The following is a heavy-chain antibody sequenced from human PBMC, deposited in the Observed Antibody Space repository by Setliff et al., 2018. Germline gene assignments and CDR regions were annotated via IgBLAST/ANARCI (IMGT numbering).Heavy chain of an antibody. CDR3: ATTRDDSSGYLLGIFPFDL. J-gene: IGHJ3*01. CDR2: IIPIIGTA. D-gene: IGHD3-22*01. V-gene: IGHV1-69*05. Sequence: SVKVSCKASGGTFSSYGISWVRQAPGQGLEWMGGIIPIIGTANYAQKFQGRVTITTDESTSTAYMELSSLRSEDTAVYYCATTRDDSSGYLLGIFPFDLSG. CDR1: GGTFSSYG.